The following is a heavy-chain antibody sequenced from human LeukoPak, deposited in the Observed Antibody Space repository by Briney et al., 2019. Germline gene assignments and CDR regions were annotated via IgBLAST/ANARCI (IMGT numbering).Heavy chain of an antibody. CDR1: GGSFSGYY. D-gene: IGHD4-17*01. CDR3: ARHDYADLPLTPYCYYMDV. CDR2: INQHGSEK. J-gene: IGHJ6*03. V-gene: IGHV3-7*01. Sequence: ETLSLTCAVYGGSFSGYYWSWIRQPPGKGLEWVANINQHGSEKYYVDSVKGRFTISRDNAKNSLYLQMNSLRAEDTAVYYCARHDYADLPLTPYCYYMDVWGKGTTVTVSS.